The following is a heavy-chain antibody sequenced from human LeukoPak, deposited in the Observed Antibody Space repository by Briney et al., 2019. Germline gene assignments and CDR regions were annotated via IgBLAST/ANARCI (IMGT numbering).Heavy chain of an antibody. J-gene: IGHJ3*02. CDR1: GYTFIRYG. V-gene: IGHV1-18*01. CDR3: ARKSYVWGSYRPDDALDI. CDR2: ISAHNGNT. D-gene: IGHD3-16*02. Sequence: ASVEVSCKASGYTFIRYGISWVRQAPGQGLEWMGWISAHNGNTNYAQKLQGRVTMTTDTSTSTAYMELRSLRSDVTAIYYCARKSYVWGSYRPDDALDIWGQGTMVTVSS.